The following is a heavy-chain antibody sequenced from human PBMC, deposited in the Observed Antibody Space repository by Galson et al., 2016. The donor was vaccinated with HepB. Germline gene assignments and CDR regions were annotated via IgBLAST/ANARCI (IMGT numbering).Heavy chain of an antibody. Sequence: SLRLSCAASGFPFTDSYMSWIRQAPGRGLEWVSYISSSGSAKFYADSVKGRFTISRDNAKNSLYLQMNSLRAEDTAIYYCANRDGYNYGFDYWGQGTLVTFSS. CDR2: ISSSGSAK. D-gene: IGHD5-24*01. CDR1: GFPFTDSY. CDR3: ANRDGYNYGFDY. J-gene: IGHJ4*02. V-gene: IGHV3-11*04.